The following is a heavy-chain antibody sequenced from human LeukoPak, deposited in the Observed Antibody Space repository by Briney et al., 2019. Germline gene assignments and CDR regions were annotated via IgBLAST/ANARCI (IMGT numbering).Heavy chain of an antibody. CDR1: GYTFTGYY. Sequence: ASVKVSCKASGYTFTGYYMHWVRQAPGQGLEWMGWINPNSGGTKYAQKFQGRVTMTRDTSISTAYMELSSLRSDDAAVYYCARVWNYHDSSGYLEYFQEWGQGTLVNVP. CDR3: ARVWNYHDSSGYLEYFQE. V-gene: IGHV1-2*02. CDR2: INPNSGGT. D-gene: IGHD3-22*01. J-gene: IGHJ1*01.